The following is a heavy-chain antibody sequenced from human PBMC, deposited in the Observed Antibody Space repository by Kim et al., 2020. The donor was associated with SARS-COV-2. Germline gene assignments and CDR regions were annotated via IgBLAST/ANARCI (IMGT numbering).Heavy chain of an antibody. V-gene: IGHV3-15*05. CDR3: TWIGGSGTYPLHY. J-gene: IGHJ4*02. CDR1: GFDFIPAW. Sequence: GGSLRLSCAASGFDFIPAWMSWVRQSPGKGLEWVGLIKSKAGGGTTDYSAPVQGRFTISRDDSTNMLHLQMNSLKIEDTAMYYCTWIGGSGTYPLHYWGQGTLVTVSS. CDR2: IKSKAGGGTT. D-gene: IGHD3-10*01.